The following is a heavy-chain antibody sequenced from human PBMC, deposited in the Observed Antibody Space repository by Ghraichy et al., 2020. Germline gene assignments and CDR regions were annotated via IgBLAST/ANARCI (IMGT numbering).Heavy chain of an antibody. Sequence: GGSLRLSCAASGFTFSSYSMNWVRQAPGKGLEWVSSISSSSSYIYYADSVKGRFTISRDNAKNSLYLQMNSLRAEDTAVYYCANSGAGYSSGLRDWGQGTLVTVSS. D-gene: IGHD6-19*01. CDR1: GFTFSSYS. J-gene: IGHJ4*02. CDR2: ISSSSSYI. V-gene: IGHV3-21*01. CDR3: ANSGAGYSSGLRD.